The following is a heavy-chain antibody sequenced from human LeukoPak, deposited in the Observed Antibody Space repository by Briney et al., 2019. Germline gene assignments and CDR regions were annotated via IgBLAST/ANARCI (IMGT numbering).Heavy chain of an antibody. D-gene: IGHD2-21*02. J-gene: IGHJ3*02. CDR2: INGDGSGT. V-gene: IGHV3-74*01. CDR3: ARENTVVVTAIRDAFDI. Sequence: PGGALRLSCAASGFTFSGYWMHWVRQAPGKGLVWVSRINGDGSGTNYDGSVKGRFTISRDNAKNTLYLQMNSLRAEDTAVYYCARENTVVVTAIRDAFDIWGQGTMVTVSS. CDR1: GFTFSGYW.